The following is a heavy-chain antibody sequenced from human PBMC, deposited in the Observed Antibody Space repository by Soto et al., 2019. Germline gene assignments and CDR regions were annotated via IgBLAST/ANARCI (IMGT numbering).Heavy chain of an antibody. CDR1: GYTFTSYA. V-gene: IGHV1-3*05. CDR2: INPGNGNT. CDR3: ARGGPPIDY. J-gene: IGHJ4*02. D-gene: IGHD3-10*01. Sequence: QVQLVQSGAEEKKPGASVKVSCKASGYTFTSYAMHWVRQAPGQSLEWMGWINPGNGNTKYSQNFQGRVTITRDTSASTAYMELSSLRSEATAVYYCARGGPPIDYWGQGTLVTVSS.